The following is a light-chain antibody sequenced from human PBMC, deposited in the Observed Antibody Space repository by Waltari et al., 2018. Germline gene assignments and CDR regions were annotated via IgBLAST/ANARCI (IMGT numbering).Light chain of an antibody. Sequence: QSALTQPASVSGSPGQSIPISCTGTSSDVGSYTLVSWYQQHPGKAPKLMIYEGSKRPSGVSNRFSGSKSGNTASLTISGLQAEDEADYYCCSYAGSSLWDVFGTGTKVTVL. V-gene: IGLV2-23*01. CDR2: EGS. J-gene: IGLJ1*01. CDR3: CSYAGSSLWDV. CDR1: SSDVGSYTL.